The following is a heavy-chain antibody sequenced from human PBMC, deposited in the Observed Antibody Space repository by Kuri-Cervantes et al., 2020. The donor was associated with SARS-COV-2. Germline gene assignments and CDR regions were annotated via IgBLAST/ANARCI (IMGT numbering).Heavy chain of an antibody. D-gene: IGHD1-26*01. CDR3: ATTLVRARNY. CDR2: ISSSSSYI. Sequence: LSLTCAASGFTFSSYSMNWVRQAPGKGLEWVSSISSSSSYIYYADSVKGRFTISRDNAKNSLYLQMNSLRAEDTAVYYCATTLVRARNYWGQGTLVTVSS. CDR1: GFTFSSYS. J-gene: IGHJ4*02. V-gene: IGHV3-21*01.